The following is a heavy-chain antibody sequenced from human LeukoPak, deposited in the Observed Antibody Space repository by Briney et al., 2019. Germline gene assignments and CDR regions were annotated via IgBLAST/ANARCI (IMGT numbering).Heavy chain of an antibody. D-gene: IGHD4-11*01. V-gene: IGHV4-59*01. J-gene: IGHJ5*02. CDR3: ARDQWTVTTDRGSWWFDP. Sequence: SETLSLTCTVSGGSISSYYWSWIRLPPGERLGWIGCIYYSGSTNYNPSLKSRVTISVDTPKNQFSLKLSSVTAADTAVYYCARDQWTVTTDRGSWWFDPWGQGTLVTVSS. CDR2: IYYSGST. CDR1: GGSISSYY.